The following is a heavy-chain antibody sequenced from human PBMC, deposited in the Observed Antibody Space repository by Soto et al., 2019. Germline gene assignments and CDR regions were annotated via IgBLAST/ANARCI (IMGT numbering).Heavy chain of an antibody. Sequence: QVQLVESGGGVVQPGRSLRLSCAASGFTFSSYGMHWVRQAPGKGLEWVAVIWYDGSNKYYADSVKGRFTISRDNSKNTLYLQLNSLRAEDTAGYYCARDPRYGDPGFDYWGQGTLVTVSS. CDR1: GFTFSSYG. D-gene: IGHD4-17*01. J-gene: IGHJ4*02. V-gene: IGHV3-33*01. CDR2: IWYDGSNK. CDR3: ARDPRYGDPGFDY.